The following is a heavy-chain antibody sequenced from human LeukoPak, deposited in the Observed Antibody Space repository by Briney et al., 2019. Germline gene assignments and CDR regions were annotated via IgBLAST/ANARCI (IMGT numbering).Heavy chain of an antibody. J-gene: IGHJ4*02. CDR1: GSIFTSYW. V-gene: IGHV5-51*01. CDR3: ARHSGDYGGPPFEY. D-gene: IGHD4-23*01. CDR2: IYPGDSDT. Sequence: GESLQISCKGPGSIFTSYWIGWVRQLPGKGLGWMGIIYPGDSDTRYSPSFQGQVTISADKSIRTAYLQWSSLKASDTAMYYCARHSGDYGGPPFEYWGQGTLVTVSS.